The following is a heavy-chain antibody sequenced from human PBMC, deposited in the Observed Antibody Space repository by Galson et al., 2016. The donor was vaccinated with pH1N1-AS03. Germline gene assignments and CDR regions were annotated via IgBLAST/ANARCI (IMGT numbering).Heavy chain of an antibody. J-gene: IGHJ3*02. Sequence: CAISGDSVSSNIDAWNWIRQSPSGGLEWLGRTYWRSKWYNDYAVSVKSRITINPDTSKNQFSLQLNPVTPEDTGVYYCARGIHSAFDIWSQGTLVTVSS. D-gene: IGHD2/OR15-2a*01. V-gene: IGHV6-1*01. CDR1: GDSVSSNIDA. CDR3: ARGIHSAFDI. CDR2: TYWRSKWYN.